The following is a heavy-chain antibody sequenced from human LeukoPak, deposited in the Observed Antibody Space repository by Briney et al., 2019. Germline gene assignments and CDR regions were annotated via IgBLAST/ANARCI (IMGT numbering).Heavy chain of an antibody. CDR1: GYTFSGYY. J-gene: IGHJ4*02. D-gene: IGHD2-15*01. Sequence: ASVKVSCKASGYTFSGYYIHWVRQAPGQGLEWMGWIIPNSGATNYAQNFQGRVTMTRDTSISTAYVELSRLRSDDTAVYYCAREGIGGGLLKGYCSGGSCYGYWGQGTLVTVSS. V-gene: IGHV1-2*02. CDR3: AREGIGGGLLKGYCSGGSCYGY. CDR2: IIPNSGAT.